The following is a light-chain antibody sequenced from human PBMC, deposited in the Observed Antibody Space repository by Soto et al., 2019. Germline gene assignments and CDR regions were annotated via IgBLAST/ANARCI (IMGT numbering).Light chain of an antibody. V-gene: IGLV2-14*01. CDR3: SSYTTSTTQV. J-gene: IGLJ3*02. CDR1: SSDIGYYNY. CDR2: EVS. Sequence: QAASVSGSPGQSITISCTGTSSDIGYYNYVSWYQQHPGKAPKLIIYEVSNRPSGVSNRFSGSKSGNTASLAISGLQAEDEADYYCSSYTTSTTQVFGGGTQLTVL.